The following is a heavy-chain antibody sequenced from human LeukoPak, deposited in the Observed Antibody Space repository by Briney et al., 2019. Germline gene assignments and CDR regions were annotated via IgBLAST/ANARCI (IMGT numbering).Heavy chain of an antibody. CDR3: ARVRANWYEDY. CDR1: GFIFSNYW. CDR2: IKQDGSVK. D-gene: IGHD6-13*01. Sequence: GGSLRLSCEASGFIFSNYWMSWVRQAPGKGLEWVANIKQDGSVKNYVDSMEGRFIISRDNAKNSLYLQMISLRAEDTAVYYCARVRANWYEDYWGQGTLVTVSS. V-gene: IGHV3-7*01. J-gene: IGHJ4*02.